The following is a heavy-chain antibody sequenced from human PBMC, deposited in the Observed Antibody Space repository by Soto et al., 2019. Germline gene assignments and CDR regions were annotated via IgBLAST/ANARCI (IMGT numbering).Heavy chain of an antibody. D-gene: IGHD3-16*01. J-gene: IGHJ4*02. CDR2: IVPMFGRA. CDR1: GALFTNVA. V-gene: IGHV1-69*18. Sequence: QVQLVQSGAEVKEPGSSVKVACKASGALFTNVAISWVRQAPGQGPEWMGMIVPMFGRANYAPNVYGRLTLSAGESTTPVYMELTSLRTEDTDIYYCARDPPSPASPGFFFGFFDSWRQGTLVTVS. CDR3: ARDPPSPASPGFFFGFFDS.